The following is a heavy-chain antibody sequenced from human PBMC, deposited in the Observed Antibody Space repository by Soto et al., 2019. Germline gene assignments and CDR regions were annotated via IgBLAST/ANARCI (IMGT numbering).Heavy chain of an antibody. CDR1: GGTFSGYA. CDR3: ARELGDSSGWYALGY. D-gene: IGHD6-19*01. Sequence: GASVKVSCKASGGTFSGYAISWVRQAPGQGLEWMGGIIPIFGTANYAQKFQGRVTITADESTSTAYMELSSLRSEDTAVYYCARELGDSSGWYALGYWGQGTLVTVSS. CDR2: IIPIFGTA. V-gene: IGHV1-69*13. J-gene: IGHJ4*02.